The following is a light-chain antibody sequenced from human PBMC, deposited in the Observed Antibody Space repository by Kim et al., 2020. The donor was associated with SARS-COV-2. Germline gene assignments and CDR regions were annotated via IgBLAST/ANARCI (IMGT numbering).Light chain of an antibody. CDR3: SSYSRSTLI. CDR1: GSDVGANNY. V-gene: IGLV2-14*03. J-gene: IGLJ2*01. Sequence: QSVVTQPASVSGSPGQSITISCTGTGSDVGANNYVSWYQQYPGKAPKLMIYDVSNRPSGVSDRFSGSKSGNTASLTISGLQAEDEADYYCSSYSRSTLIFGAGTKLTVL. CDR2: DVS.